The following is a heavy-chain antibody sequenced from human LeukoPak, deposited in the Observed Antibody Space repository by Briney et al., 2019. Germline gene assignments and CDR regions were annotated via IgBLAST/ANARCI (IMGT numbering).Heavy chain of an antibody. CDR3: ARLLVTEYKTGWYGHNFDY. CDR2: LSVYNGQT. J-gene: IGHJ4*02. V-gene: IGHV1-18*01. CDR1: GYGFTSYA. Sequence: ASVKVSCKASGYGFTSYAIGWVRQAPGQGLEWMRWLSVYNGQTSYAQKFQGVFTMTTDTSTGTAYMELRSLRSDDTAVYYCARLLVTEYKTGWYGHNFDYWGQGTQVTVSS. D-gene: IGHD6-19*01.